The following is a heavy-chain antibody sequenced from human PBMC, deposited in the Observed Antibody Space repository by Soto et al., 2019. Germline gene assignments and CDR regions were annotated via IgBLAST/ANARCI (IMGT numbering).Heavy chain of an antibody. D-gene: IGHD5-18*01. J-gene: IGHJ4*02. Sequence: SETLSLTCPFSGGSISSGGYSWSWIRQHPGKGLEWIGYIYYSGSTYYNPSLKSRVTISVDTSKNQFSLKLSSVTAADTAVYYCARSGYSYGPNPLLYWGQGTLVTVSS. V-gene: IGHV4-31*03. CDR1: GGSISSGGYS. CDR3: ARSGYSYGPNPLLY. CDR2: IYYSGST.